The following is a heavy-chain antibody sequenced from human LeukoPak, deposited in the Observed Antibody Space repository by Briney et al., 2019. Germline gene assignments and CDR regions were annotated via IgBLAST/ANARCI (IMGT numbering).Heavy chain of an antibody. Sequence: SETLSLTCAVYGGSFSGYYWSWIRQPPGKGLEWIGEINHSGSTNYNPSLKSRVTISVDTSKNQFSLKLSSVTAADTAVYYCASTREVFNWFDPWGQGTLVTVSS. CDR3: ASTREVFNWFDP. D-gene: IGHD3-10*01. V-gene: IGHV4-34*01. CDR2: INHSGST. CDR1: GGSFSGYY. J-gene: IGHJ5*02.